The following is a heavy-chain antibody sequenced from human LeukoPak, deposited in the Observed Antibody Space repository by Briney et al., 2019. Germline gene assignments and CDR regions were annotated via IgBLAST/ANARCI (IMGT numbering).Heavy chain of an antibody. V-gene: IGHV3-30-3*01. CDR2: ISYDGSNK. Sequence: GGSLRLSCAASGFTFSSYAMHWVRQAPGKGLEWVAVISYDGSNKYYADSVKGRFTISRDNSKNTLYLQMNSLRAEDTAVYYYARDDGSSGYYSSPWGQGTLVTVSS. J-gene: IGHJ5*02. D-gene: IGHD3-22*01. CDR1: GFTFSSYA. CDR3: ARDDGSSGYYSSP.